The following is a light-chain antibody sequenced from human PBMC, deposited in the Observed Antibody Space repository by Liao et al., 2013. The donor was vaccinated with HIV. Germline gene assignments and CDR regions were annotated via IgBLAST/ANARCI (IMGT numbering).Light chain of an antibody. CDR2: YDS. V-gene: IGLV3-21*04. CDR3: QVWDTRIDHPV. CDR1: NIGSKS. J-gene: IGLJ3*02. Sequence: SYELTQPPSVSVAPGKTARITCGGNNIGSKSVHWYQQKPGQAPVLVIYYDSDRPSGIPERFSGSNSGNTATLTISRVEAGDEADYYCQVWDTRIDHPVFGGGTKLTVL.